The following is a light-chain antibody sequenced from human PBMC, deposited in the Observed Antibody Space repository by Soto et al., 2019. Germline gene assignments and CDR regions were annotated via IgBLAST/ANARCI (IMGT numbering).Light chain of an antibody. CDR2: YVS. V-gene: IGKV2-30*01. CDR3: MQRKRWPPYT. J-gene: IGKJ2*01. Sequence: EVVMTQSPLSLPVTLGQPASISCRSSQSLAYIDGNTYLTWFHQRPGQSPRRLIYYVSNRDSGVPDRFSGSGSGADFILKISRVEAEDAGIYYCMQRKRWPPYTFGQGTKLEIK. CDR1: QSLAYIDGNTY.